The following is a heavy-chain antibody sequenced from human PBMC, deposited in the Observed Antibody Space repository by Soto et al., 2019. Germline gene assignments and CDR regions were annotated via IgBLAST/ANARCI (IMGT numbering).Heavy chain of an antibody. Sequence: QVRLVQSGAEVNKPGSSVKVSCKASGDTFSSYSISWVRQAPGQWLEWMGGIDPTFGTTVSAPRLQGRLTITADGPTSTSYMELSGLTFEDTAVYYCAANSLWGGSQGDVWGQGTTVTVSS. V-gene: IGHV1-69*01. CDR2: IDPTFGTT. CDR1: GDTFSSYS. D-gene: IGHD5-12*01. J-gene: IGHJ6*02. CDR3: AANSLWGGSQGDV.